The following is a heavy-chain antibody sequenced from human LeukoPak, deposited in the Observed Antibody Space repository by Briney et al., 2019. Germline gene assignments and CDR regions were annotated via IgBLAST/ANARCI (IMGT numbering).Heavy chain of an antibody. CDR1: GFTFSDYA. CDR3: AKDYYDSSGYLRQYFDY. D-gene: IGHD3-22*01. CDR2: ISGSGGST. Sequence: GGSLRLSCAASGFTFSDYAMNWVRQAPGKGLEWVSGISGSGGSTYYADSVKGRFTISRDNAMNTLFLQMNSLRAEDTAVYYCAKDYYDSSGYLRQYFDYWGQGTLVTVSS. J-gene: IGHJ4*02. V-gene: IGHV3-23*01.